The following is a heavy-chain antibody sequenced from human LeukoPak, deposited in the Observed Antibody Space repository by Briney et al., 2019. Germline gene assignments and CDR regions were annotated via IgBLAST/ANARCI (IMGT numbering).Heavy chain of an antibody. V-gene: IGHV1-18*01. D-gene: IGHD2-2*01. J-gene: IGHJ4*02. CDR1: GYTFSNFG. CDR2: ISGNNDNP. CDR3: ARDGTSTDDY. Sequence: ASVKVSCKTSGYTFSNFGINWVRQAPGQGREWMGWISGNNDNPNYGQKFQGRFTVTTDSSTSTAYMALRNLRFDDTAVYYCARDGTSTDDYWGQGTLVTVSS.